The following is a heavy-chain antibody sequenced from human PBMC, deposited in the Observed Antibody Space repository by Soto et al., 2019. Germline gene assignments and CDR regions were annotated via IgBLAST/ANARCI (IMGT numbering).Heavy chain of an antibody. CDR1: GYSFTSYW. J-gene: IGHJ6*02. D-gene: IGHD2-2*01. CDR3: ATRGIVVVTAALKGGDYFVEYYYGMDV. V-gene: IGHV5-10-1*01. CDR2: IDPSDSYT. Sequence: PGESLKISCKGSGYSFTSYWISWVRQMPGKGLEWMGRIDPSDSYTNYSPSFQGHVTISADKSISTAYLQWSSLKASDTAMYYCATRGIVVVTAALKGGDYFVEYYYGMDVWGQGTTVTVSS.